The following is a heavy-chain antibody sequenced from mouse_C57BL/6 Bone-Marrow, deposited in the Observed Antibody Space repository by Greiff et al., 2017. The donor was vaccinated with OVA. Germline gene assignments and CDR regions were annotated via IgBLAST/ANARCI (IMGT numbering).Heavy chain of an antibody. D-gene: IGHD3-1*01. CDR3: ARPGLAWFAY. CDR1: GFTFSDYG. J-gene: IGHJ3*01. V-gene: IGHV5-17*01. Sequence: EVKVVESGGGLVKPGGSLKLSCAASGFTFSDYGMHWVRQAPEKGLEWVAYISSGSSTIYYADTVKGRFTISTDNAKNTLFLQMTSLRSEDTAMYYCARPGLAWFAYWGQGTLVTVSA. CDR2: ISSGSSTI.